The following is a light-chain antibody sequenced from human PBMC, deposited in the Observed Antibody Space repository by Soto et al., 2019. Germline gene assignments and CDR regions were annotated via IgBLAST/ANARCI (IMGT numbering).Light chain of an antibody. J-gene: IGLJ2*01. CDR2: GNN. Sequence: QSVLTQPPSVSGAPGQRVTISCTGSSSNIGAGYDVHWYRQLPGTAPKLLIYGNNNRPSGVPDRFSGSKSGTSASLAITGLQAEDEADYYCQSYDRSLSGSLFGGGTKVTVL. CDR1: SSNIGAGYD. CDR3: QSYDRSLSGSL. V-gene: IGLV1-40*01.